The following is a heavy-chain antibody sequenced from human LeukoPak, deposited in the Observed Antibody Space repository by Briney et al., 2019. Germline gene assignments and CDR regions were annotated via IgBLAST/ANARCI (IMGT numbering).Heavy chain of an antibody. CDR3: ARDRDMVLPPAGLDV. V-gene: IGHV3-21*01. CDR2: ISSSSNYI. CDR1: GFLLSSYR. D-gene: IGHD3-10*01. J-gene: IGHJ6*04. Sequence: GGSLRLSCAASGFLLSSYRINWVRHAPGKGLEWVSYISSSSNYIYYADSVKGRFTISRDNAKNSLYLQMNRLRAEDTAVYYCARDRDMVLPPAGLDVWGRGATVTVSS.